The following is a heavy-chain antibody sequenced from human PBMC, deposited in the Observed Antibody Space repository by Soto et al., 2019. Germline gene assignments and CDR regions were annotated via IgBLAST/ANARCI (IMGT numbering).Heavy chain of an antibody. CDR1: GYTFTSYG. J-gene: IGHJ4*02. D-gene: IGHD3-3*01. Sequence: ASVKVSCKASGYTFTSYGISWVRQAPGQGLEWMGWISAYNGNTNYAQKLQGRVTMTTDTSTSTAYMELRSLRSDDTAVYYCARALLGRDILRFLEWFPYYFDYWGQGTLVTVSS. V-gene: IGHV1-18*01. CDR3: ARALLGRDILRFLEWFPYYFDY. CDR2: ISAYNGNT.